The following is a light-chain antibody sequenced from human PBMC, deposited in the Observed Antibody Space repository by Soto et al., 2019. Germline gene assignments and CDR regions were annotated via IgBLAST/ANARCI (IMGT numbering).Light chain of an antibody. CDR3: QVWDSGSDHYV. J-gene: IGLJ1*01. CDR2: DDD. Sequence: SYEVTQPPSVSVAPGQTARITCGGNNIGSKSVHWYQLKPGQAPVLVVYDDDDRPSGIPERFSGSNSGNTATLTIGRVEAGEEADYYCQVWDSGSDHYVFGTGTKVTVL. V-gene: IGLV3-21*02. CDR1: NIGSKS.